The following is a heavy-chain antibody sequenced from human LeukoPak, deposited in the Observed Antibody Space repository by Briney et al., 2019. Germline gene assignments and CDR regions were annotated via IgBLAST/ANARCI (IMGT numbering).Heavy chain of an antibody. J-gene: IGHJ4*02. V-gene: IGHV3-74*01. CDR1: GFTFSSYW. CDR3: ARDQFSYDSSGYYKFDY. CDR2: INSDGSST. D-gene: IGHD3-22*01. Sequence: PGGSLRLSCAASGFTFSSYWMHWVRQAPGKGLVWVSRINSDGSSTSYADSVKGRFTISRDNAKNTLYLQMNSLRAEDTAVYYCARDQFSYDSSGYYKFDYWGQGTLVTVSS.